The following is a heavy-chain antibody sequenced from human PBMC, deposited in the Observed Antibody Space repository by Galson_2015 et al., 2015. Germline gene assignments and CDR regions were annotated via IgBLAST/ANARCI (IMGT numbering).Heavy chain of an antibody. J-gene: IGHJ5*02. Sequence: ALRLPCAASGFTFSNSAMTWFRQAPGMGLEWVAAIGGTGAKTYYSESAKGRFTVSRDNSKNTLFLQMNSLTADDTALYYCARVRGTSWNKGDWLDPWGQGTLVTVSS. D-gene: IGHD1/OR15-1a*01. V-gene: IGHV3-23*01. CDR1: GFTFSNSA. CDR2: IGGTGAKT. CDR3: ARVRGTSWNKGDWLDP.